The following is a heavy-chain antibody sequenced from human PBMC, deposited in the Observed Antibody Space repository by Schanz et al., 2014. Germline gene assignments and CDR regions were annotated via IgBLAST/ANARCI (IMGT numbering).Heavy chain of an antibody. CDR3: AKGRFGELSAFDI. D-gene: IGHD3-10*01. Sequence: VQLVESGGGVVQPGRSLRLSCAASGFTFGDYAMTWVRQAPGKGLEWVSAISASGGTTYYADSVKGRFTISRDNSKNTLYLQMNSLRAEDTAVYYCAKGRFGELSAFDIWGQGTMVTVSS. CDR2: ISASGGTT. J-gene: IGHJ3*02. V-gene: IGHV3-23*04. CDR1: GFTFGDYA.